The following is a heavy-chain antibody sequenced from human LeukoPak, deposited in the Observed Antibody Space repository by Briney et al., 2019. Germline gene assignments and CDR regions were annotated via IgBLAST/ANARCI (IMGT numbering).Heavy chain of an antibody. CDR3: ARVSPLLNYFDY. J-gene: IGHJ4*02. Sequence: SETLSLTCTVSDDSITIYYWSWIRQPPGKGLEWIGYIDHTGITNYNPSLNSRVTISRDTSKNHFSLKLSSVTAADTAVYYCARVSPLLNYFDYWGQGTLVTVSS. V-gene: IGHV4-59*08. CDR1: DDSITIYY. CDR2: IDHTGIT.